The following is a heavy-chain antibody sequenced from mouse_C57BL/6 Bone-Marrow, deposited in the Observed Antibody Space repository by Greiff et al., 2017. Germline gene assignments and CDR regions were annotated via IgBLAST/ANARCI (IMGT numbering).Heavy chain of an antibody. CDR3: TESGGLLRRYYFDD. CDR1: GFTFSNYW. CDR2: ISLKSDNYAT. V-gene: IGHV6-3*01. J-gene: IGHJ2*01. D-gene: IGHD2-3*01. Sequence: DVHLVESGGGLVQPGGSMKLSCVASGFTFSNYWMNWVRQSPEKGLEWVAQISLKSDNYATHYAESVKGRFTISRDDSKSSVYLQMNNLRAEDTGIYYCTESGGLLRRYYFDDWGQGTTLTVSS.